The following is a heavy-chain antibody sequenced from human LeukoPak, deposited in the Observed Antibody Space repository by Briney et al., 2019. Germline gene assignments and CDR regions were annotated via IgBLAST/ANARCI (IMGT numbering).Heavy chain of an antibody. CDR1: GFTFSSYW. V-gene: IGHV3-7*01. CDR2: IKRDGSEK. CDR3: ARGSRFGELFYFDY. Sequence: GGSLRLSCAASGFTFSSYWMSWVRQTPGKGLEWVANIKRDGSEKYYVESVRSGFTISRDNAKTSLYLQMNSLRAEDTALYYCARGSRFGELFYFDYWGQGTLVTVSS. D-gene: IGHD3-10*01. J-gene: IGHJ4*02.